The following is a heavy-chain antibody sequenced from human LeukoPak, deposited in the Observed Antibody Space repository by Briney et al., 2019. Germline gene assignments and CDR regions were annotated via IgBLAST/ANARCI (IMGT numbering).Heavy chain of an antibody. CDR1: GCTFTSYA. Sequence: GASVKVSCKASGCTFTSYAMHWVRQAPGQRLEWMGWINAGNGNTKYSQKFQGRVTITRDTSASTAYMELSSLRSEDTAVYYCARVGLTYDSSGYCPFAFDYWGQGTLVTVSS. CDR2: INAGNGNT. V-gene: IGHV1-3*01. J-gene: IGHJ4*02. D-gene: IGHD3-22*01. CDR3: ARVGLTYDSSGYCPFAFDY.